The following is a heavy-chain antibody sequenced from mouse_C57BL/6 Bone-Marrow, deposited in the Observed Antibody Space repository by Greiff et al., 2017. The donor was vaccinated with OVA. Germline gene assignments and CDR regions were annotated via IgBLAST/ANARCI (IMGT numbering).Heavy chain of an antibody. Sequence: VKLMESGAELVRPGASVTLSCKASGYTFTDYEMHWVKQTPVHGLEWIGAIDPETGGTAYNQKFKGKAILTADKSSSTAYMELRSLTSEDSAVYYCTRGDYYGSSYEDYFDYWGQGTTLTVSS. D-gene: IGHD1-1*01. CDR1: GYTFTDYE. CDR3: TRGDYYGSSYEDYFDY. CDR2: IDPETGGT. J-gene: IGHJ2*01. V-gene: IGHV1-15*01.